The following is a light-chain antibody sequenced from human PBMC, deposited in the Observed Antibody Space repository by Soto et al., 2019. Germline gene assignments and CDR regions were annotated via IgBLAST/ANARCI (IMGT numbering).Light chain of an antibody. V-gene: IGLV2-14*01. CDR3: SSYTRSSSVL. J-gene: IGLJ2*01. Sequence: QSALTQPASVPGSPGQSISLSCTGTSRDVGYYNYVSWYQQHPGKAPKVLIYEVRNRPSGASSRFSGSKSGNTAFLTISGLQPEDEADYYCSSYTRSSSVLFGGGTKLTVL. CDR1: SRDVGYYNY. CDR2: EVR.